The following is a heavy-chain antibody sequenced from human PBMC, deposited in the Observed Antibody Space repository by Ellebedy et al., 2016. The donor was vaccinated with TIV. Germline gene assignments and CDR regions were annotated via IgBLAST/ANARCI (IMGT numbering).Heavy chain of an antibody. CDR1: GFTFSNYA. J-gene: IGHJ4*02. CDR2: ISGRGTST. Sequence: GESLKISXAASGFTFSNYAMSWVRQAPGKGLEWVSAISGRGTSTYYADSVKGRFTISRDNFKNTLYLQMNSLRADDTAVYYCARNFDWLSYFFYHWGQGTLVTVSS. CDR3: ARNFDWLSYFFYH. D-gene: IGHD3-9*01. V-gene: IGHV3-23*01.